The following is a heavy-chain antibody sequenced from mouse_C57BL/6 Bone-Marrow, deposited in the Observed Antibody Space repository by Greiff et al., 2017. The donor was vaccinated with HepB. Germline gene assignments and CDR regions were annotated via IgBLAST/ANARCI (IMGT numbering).Heavy chain of an antibody. Sequence: EVKLMESGGDLVKPGGSLKLSCAASGFTFSSYGMSWVRQTPDKRLEWVATISSGGSYTYYPDSVKGRFTISRDNAKNTLYLQMSSLKSEDTAMYYCARRISISYWGQGTLVTVSA. CDR3: ARRISISY. J-gene: IGHJ3*01. CDR1: GFTFSSYG. D-gene: IGHD2-10*02. V-gene: IGHV5-6*02. CDR2: ISSGGSYT.